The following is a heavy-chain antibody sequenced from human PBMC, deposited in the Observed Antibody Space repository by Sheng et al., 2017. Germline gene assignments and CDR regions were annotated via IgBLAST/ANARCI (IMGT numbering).Heavy chain of an antibody. Sequence: QVQLVQSGAEVKKPGASVNVSCKASGYTFTSYGISWVRQAPGQGLEWMGWISAYNGNTNYAQKLQGRVTMTTDTSTSTAYMELRSLRSDDTAVYYCARDHIVATIRGGLVDYWGRGTRGHRLL. CDR2: ISAYNGNT. D-gene: IGHD5-12*01. CDR1: GYTFTSYG. CDR3: ARDHIVATIRGGLVDY. J-gene: IGHJ4*01. V-gene: IGHV1-18*01.